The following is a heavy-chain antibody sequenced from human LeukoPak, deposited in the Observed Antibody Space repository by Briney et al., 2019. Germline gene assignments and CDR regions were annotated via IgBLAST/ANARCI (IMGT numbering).Heavy chain of an antibody. V-gene: IGHV4-38-2*02. CDR3: AKGYLGSSSSGWSDY. D-gene: IGHD6-6*01. Sequence: SETLSLTCTVSGYSISSGYYWGWIRQPPGKGLEWIGSIYHSGSTYYNPSLKSRVTISVDTSKNQFSLKLSSVTAADTAVYYCAKGYLGSSSSGWSDYWGQGTLVTVSS. CDR1: GYSISSGYY. J-gene: IGHJ4*02. CDR2: IYHSGST.